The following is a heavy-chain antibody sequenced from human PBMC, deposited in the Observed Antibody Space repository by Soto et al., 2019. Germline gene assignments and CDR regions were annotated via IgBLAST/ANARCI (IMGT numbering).Heavy chain of an antibody. CDR2: IYHSGST. V-gene: IGHV4-30-2*01. CDR1: GGSISSGGYS. D-gene: IGHD3-10*01. J-gene: IGHJ6*02. Sequence: QLQLQESGSGLVKPSQTLSLTCAVSGGSISSGGYSWSWIRQPPGKGLEWIGYIYHSGSTYYNPSLKSRVTISGDRSKNQFSLKLSSVTAADTAVYYCARAGGYYYGSGSSPYGMDVWGQGTTVTVSS. CDR3: ARAGGYYYGSGSSPYGMDV.